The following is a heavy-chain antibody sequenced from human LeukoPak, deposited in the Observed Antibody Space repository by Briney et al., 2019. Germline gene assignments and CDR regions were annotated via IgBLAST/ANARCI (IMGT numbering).Heavy chain of an antibody. CDR2: INAGNGNT. D-gene: IGHD3-22*01. V-gene: IGHV1-3*03. J-gene: IGHJ4*02. CDR3: AREDYYDSSGYVFDY. CDR1: GYTFTSYA. Sequence: ASVKVSCKASGYTFTSYAMHWVRQAPGQRLEWMGWINAGNGNTKYSQEFQGRVTITRDTSVSTAYMELSSLRSEDMAVYYCAREDYYDSSGYVFDYWGQGTLVTVSS.